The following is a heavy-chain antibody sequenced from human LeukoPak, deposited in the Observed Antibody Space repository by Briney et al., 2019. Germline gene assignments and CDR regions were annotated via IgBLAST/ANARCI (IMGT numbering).Heavy chain of an antibody. Sequence: PSETLSLTCTGSGYSISSGYYWGWIRQPPGKGLEWIGSIYHSGSTYYNPSLKSRVTISVDTSKNQFSLKLSSVTAADTAVYYCARDDYGGNWFDPWGQGTLVTVSS. V-gene: IGHV4-38-2*02. CDR1: GYSISSGYY. D-gene: IGHD4-23*01. CDR3: ARDDYGGNWFDP. CDR2: IYHSGST. J-gene: IGHJ5*02.